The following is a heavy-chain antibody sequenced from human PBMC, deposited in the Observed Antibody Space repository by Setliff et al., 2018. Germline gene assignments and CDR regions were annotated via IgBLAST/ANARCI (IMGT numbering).Heavy chain of an antibody. V-gene: IGHV1-46*01. CDR2: INPSGGST. CDR3: ARSYYYDSSAANWFDP. Sequence: ASVKVSCKASGYTFTSYYMHWVRQAPGQGLEWMGIINPSGGSTNYAQKFQGRVTMTRDTSISTAYMELSRLRSDDTAVYYCARSYYYDSSAANWFDPWGQGTLVTVSS. CDR1: GYTFTSYY. D-gene: IGHD3-22*01. J-gene: IGHJ5*02.